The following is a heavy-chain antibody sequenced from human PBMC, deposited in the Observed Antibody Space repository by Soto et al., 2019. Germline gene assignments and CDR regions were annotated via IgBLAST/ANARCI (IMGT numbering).Heavy chain of an antibody. D-gene: IGHD2-2*01. V-gene: IGHV4-31*03. CDR1: GGSISSGGYY. CDR3: ARDRYCSSTSCYGPYYYYGMDV. J-gene: IGHJ6*02. CDR2: IYYSGST. Sequence: QVQLQESGPGLVKPSQTLSLTCTVSGGSISSGGYYWSWIRQHPGKGLEWIGYIYYSGSTYYNPSLKRRVTISVDTSKNQFSLKLSSVTAADTAVYYCARDRYCSSTSCYGPYYYYGMDVWGQGTTVTVSS.